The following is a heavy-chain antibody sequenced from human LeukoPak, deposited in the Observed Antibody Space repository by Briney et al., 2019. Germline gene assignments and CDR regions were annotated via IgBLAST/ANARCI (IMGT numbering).Heavy chain of an antibody. CDR2: ISWNSGSI. Sequence: GRSLRLSCAASGFTFGDYAMHWVRQAPGKGLEWVSGISWNSGSIDYADSVKGRFTISRDNAKNSLYLQMNSLRAEDTALYYCAKGQRYYYYGMDVWGQGTTVTVSS. CDR1: GFTFGDYA. CDR3: AKGQRYYYYGMDV. D-gene: IGHD6-25*01. V-gene: IGHV3-9*01. J-gene: IGHJ6*02.